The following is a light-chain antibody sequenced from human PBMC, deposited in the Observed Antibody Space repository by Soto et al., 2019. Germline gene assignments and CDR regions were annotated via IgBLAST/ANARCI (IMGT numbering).Light chain of an antibody. V-gene: IGKV3-20*01. Sequence: EVVLTQSPGTVSLSPGERATLSCRASQSVTSNYLAWYQQKPGQAPRLLIYAASSRATGIPDRFSGSGSGTVFTLSISRLEPEDFPVYYCQQYGSSMTWTFGQGTKVEIK. CDR1: QSVTSNY. CDR3: QQYGSSMTWT. CDR2: AAS. J-gene: IGKJ1*01.